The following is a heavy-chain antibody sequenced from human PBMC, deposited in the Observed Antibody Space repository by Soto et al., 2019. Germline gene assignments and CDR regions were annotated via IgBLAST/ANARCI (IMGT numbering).Heavy chain of an antibody. CDR2: NYYSGST. J-gene: IGHJ5*02. D-gene: IGHD1-26*01. CDR3: AREARSRVRELWFDP. V-gene: IGHV4-31*03. CDR1: GGSISSGGYY. Sequence: QVQLQESGPGLVKPSQTLSLTCTVSGGSISSGGYYWSWIRQHPGKVLEWIGYNYYSGSTYYNPSLKNRVTISLDTSKNQHALKLSSLPAADTAVYYCAREARSRVRELWFDPWGQGTLVTVSS.